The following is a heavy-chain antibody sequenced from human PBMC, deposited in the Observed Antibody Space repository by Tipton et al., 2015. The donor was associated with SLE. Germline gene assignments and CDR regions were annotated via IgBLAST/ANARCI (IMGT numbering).Heavy chain of an antibody. J-gene: IGHJ4*02. CDR1: SVTFSSYA. Sequence: QLVQSGAEVKKPGSSVKVSCKTSSVTFSSYAFSWVRQAPGQGLEWMGGIVPLIGTSNFAQKFQGRVTFTADESTSTTYMELSSLRSEDTAVYFCATDGSNNYDSYFDYWGQGTLVTVSS. D-gene: IGHD5-12*01. CDR2: IVPLIGTS. CDR3: ATDGSNNYDSYFDY. V-gene: IGHV1-69*01.